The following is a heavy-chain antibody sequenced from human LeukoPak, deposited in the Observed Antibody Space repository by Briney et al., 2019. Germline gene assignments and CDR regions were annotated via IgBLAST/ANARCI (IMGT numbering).Heavy chain of an antibody. CDR1: GGSISSYY. D-gene: IGHD5-24*01. CDR2: INHSGST. J-gene: IGHJ4*02. CDR3: ARGAGSDGYNY. Sequence: KASETLSLTCTVSGGSISSYYWSWIRQPPGKGLEWIGEINHSGSTNYNPSLKSRVTISVDTSKNQFSLKLSSVTAADTAVYYCARGAGSDGYNYWGQGTLVTVSS. V-gene: IGHV4-34*01.